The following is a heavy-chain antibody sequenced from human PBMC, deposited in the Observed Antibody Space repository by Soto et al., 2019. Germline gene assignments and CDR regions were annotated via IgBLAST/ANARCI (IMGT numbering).Heavy chain of an antibody. J-gene: IGHJ6*02. CDR3: ARGGNWNSYYYRLDV. D-gene: IGHD1-1*01. CDR1: GDSISSYY. CDR2: IYDRGTT. V-gene: IGHV4-59*01. Sequence: TLSLTCTVSGDSISSYYWTWIRQPPGKGLEWIAYIYDRGTTNYNPSLKSRVTISLDTSKNQFSLKMSSVTAADTAMYYCARGGNWNSYYYRLDVWGQGTTVTVSS.